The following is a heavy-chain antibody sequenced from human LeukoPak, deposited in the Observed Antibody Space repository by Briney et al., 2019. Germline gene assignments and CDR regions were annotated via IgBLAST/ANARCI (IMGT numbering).Heavy chain of an antibody. J-gene: IGHJ4*02. Sequence: GGSLRLSCAVSGFTFSDSYMTWVRQAPGKGGEWVAYISGGGHDINYSDSVKGRFTISRDNAKNSLYLQMSSLRAEDTAVYYCARALALYCSGGSCYGEGFDYWGQGTLVTVSS. CDR2: ISGGGHDI. CDR1: GFTFSDSY. D-gene: IGHD2-15*01. V-gene: IGHV3-11*04. CDR3: ARALALYCSGGSCYGEGFDY.